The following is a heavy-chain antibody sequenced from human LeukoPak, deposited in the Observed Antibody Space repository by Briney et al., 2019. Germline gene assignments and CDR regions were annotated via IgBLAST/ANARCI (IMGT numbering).Heavy chain of an antibody. CDR3: ARRSFYDSSGYYLDY. V-gene: IGHV5-51*01. Sequence: GESLKISCKGSGYTFSTYWIGWVRQMPGKGLEWMGTIYPGDSHTSYSPSFRGQVTMSADKSISTAYLQWSSLKASDTAMYYCARRSFYDSSGYYLDYWGQGTLVTVSS. CDR2: IYPGDSHT. J-gene: IGHJ4*02. D-gene: IGHD3-22*01. CDR1: GYTFSTYW.